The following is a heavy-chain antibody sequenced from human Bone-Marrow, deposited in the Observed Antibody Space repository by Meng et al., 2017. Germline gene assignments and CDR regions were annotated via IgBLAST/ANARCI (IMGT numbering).Heavy chain of an antibody. D-gene: IGHD3-10*01. CDR1: GFTFDDYG. J-gene: IGHJ4*02. CDR3: ARDPINYYGSGRLSSY. V-gene: IGHV3-20*04. Sequence: GESLKISCAASGFTFDDYGMSWVRQAPGKGLEWVSGINWNGGSTGYADSVKGRFTISRDNAKNSLYLQMNSLRAEDTAVYYCARDPINYYGSGRLSSYWGQGTLVTVSS. CDR2: INWNGGST.